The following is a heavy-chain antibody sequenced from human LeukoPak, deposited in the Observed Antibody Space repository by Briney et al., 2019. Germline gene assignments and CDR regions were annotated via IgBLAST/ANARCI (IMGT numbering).Heavy chain of an antibody. CDR2: ISSSSSTI. D-gene: IGHD3-3*01. J-gene: IGHJ3*02. CDR3: ARDRGHYDFWSGYDDAFDI. Sequence: PGGSLRLSCAASGFTFSSYSMNWVRQAPGKGLEWVSYISSSSSTIYYADSVKGRFTISRDNAKNSLYLQMNSLRAEDTAVYYCARDRGHYDFWSGYDDAFDIWGQGTMVTVSS. CDR1: GFTFSSYS. V-gene: IGHV3-48*01.